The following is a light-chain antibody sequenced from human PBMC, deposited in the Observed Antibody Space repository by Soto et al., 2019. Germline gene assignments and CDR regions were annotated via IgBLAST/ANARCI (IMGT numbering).Light chain of an antibody. J-gene: IGKJ2*01. CDR2: DAS. CDR3: QQYGSSPVT. Sequence: EIVLAQSPGTLSLSPGESATLSCRASQSVSTSSLAWYQQKPGQAPRLLIYDASSRATGIPDRFSAGGSGTDFTFTISRLEPEDFAVYYWQQYGSSPVTFGQGSKVEIK. CDR1: QSVSTSS. V-gene: IGKV3-20*01.